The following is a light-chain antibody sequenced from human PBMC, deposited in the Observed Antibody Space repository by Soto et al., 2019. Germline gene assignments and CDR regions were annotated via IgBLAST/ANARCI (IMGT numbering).Light chain of an antibody. CDR3: QQRGNWPPS. Sequence: EIVLTQSPATLSLSPGERATLSCRASQSIGSFLAWYQQKPGQPPRLLIYDASNRATGIPGRFSGSGSGTDFTLTISSLEPEDRAFYYCQQRGNWPPSFGPGTKVNIK. V-gene: IGKV3-11*01. J-gene: IGKJ3*01. CDR2: DAS. CDR1: QSIGSF.